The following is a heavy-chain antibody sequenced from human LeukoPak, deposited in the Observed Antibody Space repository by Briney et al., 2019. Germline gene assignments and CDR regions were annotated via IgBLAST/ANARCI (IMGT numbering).Heavy chain of an antibody. D-gene: IGHD3-16*02. J-gene: IGHJ4*02. V-gene: IGHV1-2*05. CDR1: GYTFTGYY. CDR3: ARDRSLFKFGGVIAAIY. Sequence: ASVKVSCKASGYTFTGYYVHWVRQAPGQGLEWMGRINPNSGGTNYAQKFQGRVTMTRDTSIRTAYVELSRLRSDDTDVYYCARDRSLFKFGGVIAAIYWGQGTLVTVSS. CDR2: INPNSGGT.